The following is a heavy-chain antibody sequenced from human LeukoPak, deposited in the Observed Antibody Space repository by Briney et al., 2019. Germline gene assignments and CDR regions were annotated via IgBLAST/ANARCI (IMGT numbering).Heavy chain of an antibody. J-gene: IGHJ3*02. D-gene: IGHD3-22*01. CDR1: GDSVSTTNW. CDR3: AKSSGYGLVDI. CDR2: IYHSGST. V-gene: IGHV4-4*02. Sequence: KPSETLSLTCAVSGDSVSTTNWWTWVRQTPGKGLEWIGEIYHSGSTNYNPSLKSRVTISVDTSKNQFSLKLSSVTAADTAVYYCAKSSGYGLVDIWGQGTMVTVSS.